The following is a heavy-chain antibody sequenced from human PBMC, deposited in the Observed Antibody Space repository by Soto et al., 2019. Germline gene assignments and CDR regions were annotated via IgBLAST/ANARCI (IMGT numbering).Heavy chain of an antibody. D-gene: IGHD6-19*01. V-gene: IGHV4-38-2*01. Sequence: PSETLSLICAVSGYSISSGYYWGWIRQPPGKGLEWIGSIYHSGSTYYNPSLKSRVTISVDTSKNQFSLKLSSVTAADTAVYYCATRVRGIALDDAFDIWGQGTMVTVSS. CDR2: IYHSGST. CDR1: GYSISSGYY. J-gene: IGHJ3*02. CDR3: ATRVRGIALDDAFDI.